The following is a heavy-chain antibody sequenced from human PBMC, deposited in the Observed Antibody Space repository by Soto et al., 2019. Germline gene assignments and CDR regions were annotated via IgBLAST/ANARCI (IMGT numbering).Heavy chain of an antibody. D-gene: IGHD3-10*01. CDR2: IGGDGSNI. J-gene: IGHJ6*02. V-gene: IGHV3-48*01. Sequence: GGSLRLSCAASGFTFSTYRMHWVRQAPGKGLEWVSYIGGDGSNIAYADSAKGRFTISRDNAKNSLYLQMNSLRAEDTAVYYCATYFGSGTYFPDHYYYGMDVWGQGTTVTVSS. CDR1: GFTFSTYR. CDR3: ATYFGSGTYFPDHYYYGMDV.